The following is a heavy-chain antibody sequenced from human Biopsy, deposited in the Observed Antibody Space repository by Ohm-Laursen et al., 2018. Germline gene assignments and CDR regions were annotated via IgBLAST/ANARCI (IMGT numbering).Heavy chain of an antibody. V-gene: IGHV1-46*01. J-gene: IGHJ6*02. D-gene: IGHD5-24*01. CDR2: ISPSGDTT. CDR3: ARAGVGSDGTDSYYYGMDV. CDR1: GNTFATYH. Sequence: AASVKVSCKAYGNTFATYHIHWVRQDPGHGLEWLGVISPSGDTTSFSQKFQGRITMNRDPSTGTVYMELNSLGSEDTAVYYCARAGVGSDGTDSYYYGMDVWGPGTTVTVSS.